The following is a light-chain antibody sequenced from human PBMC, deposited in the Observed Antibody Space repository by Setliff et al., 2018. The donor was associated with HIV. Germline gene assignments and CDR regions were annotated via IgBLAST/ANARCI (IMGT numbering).Light chain of an antibody. CDR2: RDN. J-gene: IGLJ1*01. Sequence: SASGTPGQTVTISCSGSDSNIGGNTVSWYQQLPGTAPKVLIYRDNQRPSGVPDRFSGSKSGTSASLAIGGLQSEDEADYYCATWDDSLPVHYVFGPGTKVTVL. CDR1: DSNIGGNT. CDR3: ATWDDSLPVHYV. V-gene: IGLV1-44*01.